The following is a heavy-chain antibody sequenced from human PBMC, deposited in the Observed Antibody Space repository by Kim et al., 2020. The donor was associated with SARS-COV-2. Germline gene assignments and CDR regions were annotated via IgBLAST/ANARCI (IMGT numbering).Heavy chain of an antibody. D-gene: IGHD3-9*01. CDR1: GGSFSGYY. V-gene: IGHV4-34*01. CDR3: ARGRPGLVRTYYFDY. J-gene: IGHJ4*02. CDR2: INHSGST. Sequence: SETLSLTCAVYGGSFSGYYWSWIRQPPGKGLEWIGEINHSGSTNYNPSLKSRVTISVDTSKNQFSLKLSSVTAADTAVYYCARGRPGLVRTYYFDYWGQGTLVTVSS.